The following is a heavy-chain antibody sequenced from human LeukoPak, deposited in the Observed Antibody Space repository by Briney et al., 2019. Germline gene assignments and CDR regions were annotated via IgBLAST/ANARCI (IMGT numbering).Heavy chain of an antibody. D-gene: IGHD6-13*01. Sequence: SETLSLTCTVSGGSISSYYWSWIRQPPGKGLEWIGNIFYSGSSNYNPSLKSRVTISFDTSKNQFSLKLSSVTAADTAVYYCARVGHLAAAGTYDYWGQGTLVTVSS. V-gene: IGHV4-59*08. J-gene: IGHJ4*02. CDR2: IFYSGSS. CDR1: GGSISSYY. CDR3: ARVGHLAAAGTYDY.